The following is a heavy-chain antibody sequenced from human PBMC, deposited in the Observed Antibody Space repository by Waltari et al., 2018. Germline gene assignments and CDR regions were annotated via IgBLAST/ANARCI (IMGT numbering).Heavy chain of an antibody. D-gene: IGHD5-12*01. CDR2: ISGSGEST. CDR3: GKGRGGFDYRPDS. CDR1: GFTFSNCG. V-gene: IGHV3-23*01. J-gene: IGHJ4*02. Sequence: EVQLLESGGGLVQPGGSLRLSCAASGFTFSNCGMSWVRQAPGKGLGWVSGISGSGESTYYFDSVKGRFSISRDNSKNTLYLQVNSLRAEDTAVYYCGKGRGGFDYRPDSWGQGTLLTVSS.